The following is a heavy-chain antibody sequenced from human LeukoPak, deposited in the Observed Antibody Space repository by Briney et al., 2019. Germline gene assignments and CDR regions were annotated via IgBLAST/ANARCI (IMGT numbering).Heavy chain of an antibody. CDR2: ISSSSYI. V-gene: IGHV3-21*01. CDR3: ARDLSGSGSYYFFYFDY. CDR1: GFTFSSYS. D-gene: IGHD3-10*01. J-gene: IGHJ4*02. Sequence: GGSLRLSCAASGFTFSSYSMNWVRQAPGKGLEWVSSISSSSYIYYADSVKGRFTISRDNAKNSLYLQMNSLRAEDTAVYYCARDLSGSGSYYFFYFDYWGQGTLVTVSS.